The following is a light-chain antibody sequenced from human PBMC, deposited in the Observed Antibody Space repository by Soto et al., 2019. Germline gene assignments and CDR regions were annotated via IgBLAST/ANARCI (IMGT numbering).Light chain of an antibody. Sequence: EIVLTQSPATLSLSPGERATLSCRASQSVSSYLAWYQQKPGQAPRLLIYDASNRATGIPARFSGSGSGTDFPLIISRLQHEVFVFYYCQQRSSWPLSFGGGTKVEIK. V-gene: IGKV3-11*01. CDR1: QSVSSY. J-gene: IGKJ4*01. CDR2: DAS. CDR3: QQRSSWPLS.